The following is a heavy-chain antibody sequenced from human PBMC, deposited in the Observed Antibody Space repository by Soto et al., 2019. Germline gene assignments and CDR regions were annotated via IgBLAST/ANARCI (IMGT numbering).Heavy chain of an antibody. CDR3: AKDVSDSSYDSDGMDV. CDR2: ISYDGSNK. V-gene: IGHV3-30*18. Sequence: PGGSLRLSCAASGFPFSSYGMHWVRRAPGKGLEWVAVISYDGSNKYYADSVKGRFTISRDNSKNTLYLQMNSLRAEDTAVYYCAKDVSDSSYDSDGMDVWGQGTTVTVSS. CDR1: GFPFSSYG. D-gene: IGHD5-12*01. J-gene: IGHJ6*02.